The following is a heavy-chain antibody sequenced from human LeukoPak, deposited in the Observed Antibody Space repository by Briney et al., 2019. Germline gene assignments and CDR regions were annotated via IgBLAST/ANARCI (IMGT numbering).Heavy chain of an antibody. V-gene: IGHV1-2*02. CDR2: INPNSGDA. CDR1: GYTFTGYY. J-gene: IGHJ5*02. Sequence: ASMKVSCKASGYTFTGYYVHWVRQAPGQGLEWMGLINPNSGDANYAQKFQGRVTMTRDTSIRTAYMELSRLRSDDTAVYYCAKYFVDGSGSYYNRLHFWFDPWGQGTLVTVSS. CDR3: AKYFVDGSGSYYNRLHFWFDP. D-gene: IGHD3-10*01.